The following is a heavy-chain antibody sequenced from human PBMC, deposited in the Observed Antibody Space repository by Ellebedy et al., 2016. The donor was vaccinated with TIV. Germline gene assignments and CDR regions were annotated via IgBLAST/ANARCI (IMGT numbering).Heavy chain of an antibody. CDR3: ARDSPYYYDSSGYYYSA. V-gene: IGHV3-48*02. J-gene: IGHJ5*02. D-gene: IGHD3-22*01. CDR1: GFTFSSYS. Sequence: GGSLRLSCAASGFTFSSYSMNWVRQAPGKGLEWVSYISSSSSTIYYADSVKGRFTISRDNAKNSLYLQMNSLRDEDTAVYYCARDSPYYYDSSGYYYSAWGQGTLVTVPS. CDR2: ISSSSSTI.